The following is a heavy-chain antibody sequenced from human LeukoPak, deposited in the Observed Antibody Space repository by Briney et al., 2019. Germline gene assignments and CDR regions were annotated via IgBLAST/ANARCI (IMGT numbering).Heavy chain of an antibody. Sequence: PGGSLRLSCAASGFTFSSYAMHWVRQAPGKGLEYVSAISSNGGSTYYANSVKGRFTISRDNSKNTLYLQMGSLRAEDMAVYYCAKDATAVIGTVYMDVWGKGTTVTISS. CDR2: ISSNGGST. D-gene: IGHD4-11*01. CDR1: GFTFSSYA. V-gene: IGHV3-64*01. J-gene: IGHJ6*03. CDR3: AKDATAVIGTVYMDV.